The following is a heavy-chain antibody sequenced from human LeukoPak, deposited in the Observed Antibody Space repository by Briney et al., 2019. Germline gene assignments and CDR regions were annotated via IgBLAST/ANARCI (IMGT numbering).Heavy chain of an antibody. D-gene: IGHD4-17*01. CDR1: GYTFTSYY. Sequence: ASVKVSCKASGYTFTSYYMHWVRRAPGQGLEWMGIINPSGGSTSYAQKFQGRVTMSVDKSKNQFSLKLSSVTAADTAVYYCAMTIPTVTPLVGWGQGTLVTVPS. J-gene: IGHJ4*02. V-gene: IGHV1-46*01. CDR3: AMTIPTVTPLVG. CDR2: INPSGGST.